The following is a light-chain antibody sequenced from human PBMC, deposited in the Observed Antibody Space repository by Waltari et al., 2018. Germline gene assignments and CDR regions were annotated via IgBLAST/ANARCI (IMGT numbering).Light chain of an antibody. V-gene: IGKV1-39*01. CDR3: QHNYGTPWT. Sequence: DIQMTQSPSSLSASVGDRGPITCRASEKGNNYLNWYQQKPGKAPKLLIYQAFTLQSGVPSRFSGSGSGTDYTFTISSLQSEDVATYYCQHNYGTPWTFGQGTKVEIK. J-gene: IGKJ1*01. CDR2: QAF. CDR1: EKGNNY.